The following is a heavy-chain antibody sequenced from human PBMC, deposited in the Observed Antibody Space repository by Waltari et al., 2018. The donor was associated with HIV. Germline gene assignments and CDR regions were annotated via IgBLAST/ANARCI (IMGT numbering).Heavy chain of an antibody. CDR1: GGSFSGHY. CDR3: AKILGTLTSNWFDS. V-gene: IGHV4-34*01. D-gene: IGHD4-17*01. J-gene: IGHJ5*01. CDR2: ISPSGNT. Sequence: HVRLDQWGAGLLKPSETLSLKCAVYGGSFSGHYWSWIRQSPEKGLEWIGEISPSGNTNYNPSLKSRVTVSVDTSLNQFSLKLTSVTAADTAVYYCAKILGTLTSNWFDSWGQGTLVTVSS.